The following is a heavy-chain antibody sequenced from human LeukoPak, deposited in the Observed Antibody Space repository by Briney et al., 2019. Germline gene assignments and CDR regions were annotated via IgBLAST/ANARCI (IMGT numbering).Heavy chain of an antibody. D-gene: IGHD3-22*01. CDR3: ARGPGSSGGAYVGDY. Sequence: GGSLRLSCAASGFTFSNHWMHWVRQVPGKGLVWVSRIDGGGSSTSYADSVKGRFSISRDNGENTQYLQMNSLRVEDTAVYYCARGPGSSGGAYVGDYWGHGTLVTVSS. CDR1: GFTFSNHW. J-gene: IGHJ4*01. V-gene: IGHV3-74*01. CDR2: IDGGGSST.